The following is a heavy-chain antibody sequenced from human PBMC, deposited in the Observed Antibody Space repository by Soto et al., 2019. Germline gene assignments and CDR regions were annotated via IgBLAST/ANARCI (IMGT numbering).Heavy chain of an antibody. CDR3: AKDGGSVCSGGTCYFQAPDY. V-gene: IGHV3-23*04. CDR1: GFTFSSYA. Sequence: VQLVQSGGGSVQPGGSLRLSCAASGFTFSSYAMSWVRQAPGKGLEWVSGIDGSGRNTYYADSVKGRFTISRDNSKNTLSVQMDSLRVEDTALYYCAKDGGSVCSGGTCYFQAPDYWGQGTLVTVSS. J-gene: IGHJ4*02. D-gene: IGHD2-15*01. CDR2: IDGSGRNT.